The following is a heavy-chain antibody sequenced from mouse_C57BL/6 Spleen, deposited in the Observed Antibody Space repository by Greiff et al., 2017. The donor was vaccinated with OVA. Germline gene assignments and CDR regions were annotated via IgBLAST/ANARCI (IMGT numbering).Heavy chain of an antibody. V-gene: IGHV1-61*01. CDR1: GYTFTSYW. CDR2: IYPSDSET. Sequence: QVQLKQPGAELVRPGSSVKLSCKASGYTFTSYWMDWVKQRPGQGLEWIGNIYPSDSETHYNQKFKDKATLTVDKSSSTAYMQLSSLTSEDSAVYYCARPYGYDEYYFDYWGQGTTLTVSS. J-gene: IGHJ2*01. D-gene: IGHD2-2*01. CDR3: ARPYGYDEYYFDY.